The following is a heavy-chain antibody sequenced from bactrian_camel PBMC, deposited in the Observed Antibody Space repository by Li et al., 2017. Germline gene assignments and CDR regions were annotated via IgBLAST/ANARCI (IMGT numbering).Heavy chain of an antibody. Sequence: HVQLVESGGGLVQPGGSLRLSCAASGYTYSSYCMGWFRQSPGKEREGVAAIDTDGSTTYADSVKGRFTISKDNAKTTLYLQMNSLKPEDTASYYCAADFFQYCKTDRLANWGQGTQVTVS. CDR3: AADFFQYCKTDRLAN. D-gene: IGHD1*01. CDR1: GYTYSSYC. V-gene: IGHV3S1*01. CDR2: IDTDGST. J-gene: IGHJ4*01.